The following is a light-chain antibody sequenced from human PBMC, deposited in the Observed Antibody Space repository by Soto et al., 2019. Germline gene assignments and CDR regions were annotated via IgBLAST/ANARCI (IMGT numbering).Light chain of an antibody. CDR3: QQYNDWPRT. Sequence: DIVMTQSPATLSVSPGEGATLSCRASQSVRSDLAWYQQKPGQAPRLLIYGASTRATGIPARFSGSGSGTEFTLTISSLQSEDFAVYYCQQYNDWPRTFGQGTKVDIK. V-gene: IGKV3-15*01. CDR2: GAS. J-gene: IGKJ1*01. CDR1: QSVRSD.